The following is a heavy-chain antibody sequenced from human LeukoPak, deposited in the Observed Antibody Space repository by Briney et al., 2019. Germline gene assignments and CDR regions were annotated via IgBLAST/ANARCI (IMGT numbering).Heavy chain of an antibody. V-gene: IGHV3-33*01. J-gene: IGHJ4*02. Sequence: GGSLRLSCAASGFTFSSYGMHWVRQAPGKGLEWVAVIWYDGNYQYYADSVKGRFTISRENAKNSLYLQMNSLRAGDTAVYYCARTSGTYYEFDYWGQGTLVTVSS. CDR2: IWYDGNYQ. D-gene: IGHD1-26*01. CDR1: GFTFSSYG. CDR3: ARTSGTYYEFDY.